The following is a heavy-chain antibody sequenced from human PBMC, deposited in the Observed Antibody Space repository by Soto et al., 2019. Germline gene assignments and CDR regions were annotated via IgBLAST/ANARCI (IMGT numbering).Heavy chain of an antibody. D-gene: IGHD4-17*01. CDR1: GYSFTSYW. V-gene: IGHV5-51*03. J-gene: IGHJ5*02. Sequence: EVQLVQSGAEVKKPGESLKISCKGSGYSFTSYWIGWVRQMPGKGLEWMGIIYPGDSDTRYSPSFQGQVTISADKSISTAYLQWSSLKASDTAMYYCARRDDYGDHTAHWFDPWGQGTLVTVSS. CDR2: IYPGDSDT. CDR3: ARRDDYGDHTAHWFDP.